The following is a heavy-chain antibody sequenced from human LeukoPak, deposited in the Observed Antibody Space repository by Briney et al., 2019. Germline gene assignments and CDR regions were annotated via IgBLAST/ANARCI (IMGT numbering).Heavy chain of an antibody. J-gene: IGHJ6*03. CDR3: ARGSIEEVTTSSYYYYYYMDV. CDR2: FDPEDGET. V-gene: IGHV1-24*01. D-gene: IGHD4-17*01. Sequence: ASVKVSCKVSGYTLTELSKHWVRQAPGKGLEWMGGFDPEDGETIYAQKFQGRVTMTEDTSTDTAYMELSSLRSEDTAVYYCARGSIEEVTTSSYYYYYYMDVWGKGTTVTVSS. CDR1: GYTLTELS.